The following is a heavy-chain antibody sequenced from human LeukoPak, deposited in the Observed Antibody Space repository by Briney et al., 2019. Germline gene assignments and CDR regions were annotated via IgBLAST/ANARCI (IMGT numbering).Heavy chain of an antibody. D-gene: IGHD5-18*01. CDR2: IKQDGSEK. CDR3: ARDDHTSSSN. CDR1: GFTFRSYW. V-gene: IGHV3-7*05. J-gene: IGHJ4*02. Sequence: AGGSLRLSCAASGFTFRSYWMSWVRQAPGKGLEWVANIKQDGSEKYYVDSVKGRFTISRDNAKNSLYLQMNSLRAEDTAMYYCARDDHTSSSNWGQGTLVTVSS.